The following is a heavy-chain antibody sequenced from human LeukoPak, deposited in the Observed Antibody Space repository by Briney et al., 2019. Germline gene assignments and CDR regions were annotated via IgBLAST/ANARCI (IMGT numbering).Heavy chain of an antibody. CDR2: ITGDGDST. J-gene: IGHJ4*02. D-gene: IGHD3-9*01. CDR3: AKDFDCESGH. CDR1: GFAFSTYW. V-gene: IGHV3-74*01. Sequence: GGSLRLSCAASGFAFSTYWMHWVRQVPGKGLEWISCITGDGDSTGYADSVKDRFTISRDNDESTVSLHMNAVRAEDTAVYYCAKDFDCESGHWGQGTLVTVSS.